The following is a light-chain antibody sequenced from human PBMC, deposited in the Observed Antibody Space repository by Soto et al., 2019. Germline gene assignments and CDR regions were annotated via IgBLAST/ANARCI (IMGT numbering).Light chain of an antibody. CDR3: QQYNNWPRT. V-gene: IGKV3-15*01. J-gene: IGKJ1*01. CDR2: GAS. CDR1: QSVNSN. Sequence: EIVMTQSPATLSVSPGDRATLSCRASQSVNSNLAWFQQKPGQPPRLLIYGASTRANAFPARFSGSGSGTEFTLTISSLQSEDFAVYYCQQYNNWPRTFGQGTKVEIK.